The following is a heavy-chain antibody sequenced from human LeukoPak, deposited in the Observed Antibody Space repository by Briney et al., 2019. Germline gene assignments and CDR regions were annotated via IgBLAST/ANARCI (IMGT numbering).Heavy chain of an antibody. CDR1: GSTFTSYY. CDR3: ARVYRGPEY. V-gene: IGHV1-2*02. Sequence: ASVKVSCKASGSTFTSYYMHWVRQAPGQGLGWMGWINRNSGGTNYAQNFQGRVTMNRDTSINTAYMELSRLRSDDPGVYYCARVYRGPEYWGEGTLVTVSS. D-gene: IGHD1-14*01. CDR2: INRNSGGT. J-gene: IGHJ4*02.